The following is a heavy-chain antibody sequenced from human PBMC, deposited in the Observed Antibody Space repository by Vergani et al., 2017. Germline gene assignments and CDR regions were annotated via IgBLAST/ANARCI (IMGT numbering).Heavy chain of an antibody. CDR3: ARVNTETNGHLYYYYYMDV. J-gene: IGHJ6*03. Sequence: QVQLQQWGEGLLKPSETLSLTCVVNGGSFTSYHWTWIRQSPGEGLEWVGDIDHTGRTDYNPSLKSRLTMSVDKSRNQFSLTLNPVTATDTAIYFCARVNTETNGHLYYYYYMDVWGQGTAVTVS. CDR1: GGSFTSYH. CDR2: IDHTGRT. V-gene: IGHV4-34*01. D-gene: IGHD4-11*01.